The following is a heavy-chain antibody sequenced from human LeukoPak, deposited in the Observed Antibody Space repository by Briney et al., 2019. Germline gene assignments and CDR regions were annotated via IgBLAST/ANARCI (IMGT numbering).Heavy chain of an antibody. Sequence: GGSLRLSCAASGFTFSSYGMHWVRQAPGKGLEWVAVISYDGSNKYYADSVKGRFTISRDISKNTLYLQMNSLRAEDTALYYCAKVRTIAATATFDYWGQGTLVTVSS. V-gene: IGHV3-30*18. J-gene: IGHJ4*02. CDR3: AKVRTIAATATFDY. CDR1: GFTFSSYG. CDR2: ISYDGSNK. D-gene: IGHD6-13*01.